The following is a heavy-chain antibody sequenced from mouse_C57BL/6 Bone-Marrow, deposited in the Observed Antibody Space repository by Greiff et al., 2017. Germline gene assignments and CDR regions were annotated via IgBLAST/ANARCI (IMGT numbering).Heavy chain of an antibody. CDR3: ARGWLLPAIDY. Sequence: QVQLQQPGAELVMPGASVKLSCKASGYTFTSYWMHWVKQRPGQGLEWIGEIDPSDSYTNYNQKFKGKSTLTVDKSSSTAYMQLSSLTSEDSAVYYCARGWLLPAIDYWGQGTSVTVTS. CDR2: IDPSDSYT. D-gene: IGHD2-3*01. V-gene: IGHV1-69*01. CDR1: GYTFTSYW. J-gene: IGHJ4*01.